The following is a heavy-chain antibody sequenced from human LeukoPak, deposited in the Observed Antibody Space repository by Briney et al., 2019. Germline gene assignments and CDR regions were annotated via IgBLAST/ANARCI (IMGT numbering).Heavy chain of an antibody. Sequence: SETLSFTCTVSGGSISSYYWSWIRQPPGKGLEWIGYIYYSGSANYNPSLKSRVTISVDTSKNQFSLKLSSVTAADTAVYYCARVRRLQRYYYYYYMDVWGKGTTVTVSS. J-gene: IGHJ6*03. D-gene: IGHD5-24*01. V-gene: IGHV4-59*01. CDR2: IYYSGSA. CDR3: ARVRRLQRYYYYYYMDV. CDR1: GGSISSYY.